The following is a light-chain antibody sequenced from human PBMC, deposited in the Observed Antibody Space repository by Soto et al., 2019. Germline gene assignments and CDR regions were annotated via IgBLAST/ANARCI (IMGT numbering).Light chain of an antibody. Sequence: QSVLTQPASVSGSPGQSINISCIGTSSDVGGYNYVSWYQQHPGKAPTVMIYEVSNRPSGVSSRFSGFKSGNTASLTISGLQAEDEADYYCSSYTTGTTLRVFGTGTKVTVL. J-gene: IGLJ1*01. CDR1: SSDVGGYNY. CDR3: SSYTTGTTLRV. V-gene: IGLV2-14*03. CDR2: EVS.